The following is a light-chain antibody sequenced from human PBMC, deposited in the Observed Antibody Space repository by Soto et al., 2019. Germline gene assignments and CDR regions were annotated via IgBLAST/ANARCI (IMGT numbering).Light chain of an antibody. V-gene: IGLV1-44*01. Sequence: QSVLTQAPSASGAPGQRVTISCSATTSSTGSNAVNWFQQLPGTAPKLLIYSNNYRPSGVPDRFSGSKSGASATLAISGLQSEDEADYYCAAWDDSLNGPVFGGGTQLTVL. CDR3: AAWDDSLNGPV. J-gene: IGLJ3*02. CDR2: SNN. CDR1: TSSTGSNA.